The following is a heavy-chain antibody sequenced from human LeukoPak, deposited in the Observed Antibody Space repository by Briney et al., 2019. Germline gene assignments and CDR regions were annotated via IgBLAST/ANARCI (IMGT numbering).Heavy chain of an antibody. J-gene: IGHJ4*02. CDR1: GFTFSSYA. CDR3: AKDYYVSGSYRHFDY. Sequence: TGGSLRLSCAAAGFTFSSYAMSWVRQAPGKGLEWVSGISGSGDSTYYPDSVKGRFTISRDNSKNTLYLQMNSLRAEDTAVYYCAKDYYVSGSYRHFDYWGQGTLVTVSS. D-gene: IGHD3-10*01. V-gene: IGHV3-23*01. CDR2: ISGSGDST.